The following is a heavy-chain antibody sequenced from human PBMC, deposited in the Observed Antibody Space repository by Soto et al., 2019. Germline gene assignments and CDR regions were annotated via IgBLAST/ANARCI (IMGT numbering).Heavy chain of an antibody. V-gene: IGHV1-2*02. D-gene: IGHD1-26*01. CDR3: ARDLAKGGGSAGFDY. CDR2: IKPKRGGT. J-gene: IGHJ4*02. Sequence: ASVKVSCKASGYTFTVYYMHWVRQAPGQGLEWMGWIKPKRGGTMYAQKCQGRVTMTGDTSISTAYMALTRLRSDDPAVYYCARDLAKGGGSAGFDYWGQGTRVTAPQ. CDR1: GYTFTVYY.